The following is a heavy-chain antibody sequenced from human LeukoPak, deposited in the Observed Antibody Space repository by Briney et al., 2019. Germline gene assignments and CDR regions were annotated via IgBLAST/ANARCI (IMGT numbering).Heavy chain of an antibody. Sequence: GGSLRLSCAASGFIVSSNYMSWVRQAPGKGLEWVSVIYSDGRTFYTDSVKGRFTISRDNSKNTVFLQMNSLRAEDAAVYYCARVNYGSGSYSVDYWGQGTLVTVSS. CDR1: GFIVSSNY. CDR3: ARVNYGSGSYSVDY. V-gene: IGHV3-53*01. D-gene: IGHD3-10*01. CDR2: IYSDGRT. J-gene: IGHJ4*02.